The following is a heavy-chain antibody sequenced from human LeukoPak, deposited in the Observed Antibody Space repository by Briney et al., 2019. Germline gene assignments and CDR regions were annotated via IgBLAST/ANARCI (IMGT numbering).Heavy chain of an antibody. CDR1: GFTFSSYG. CDR2: ISSDGSNK. D-gene: IGHD6-13*01. J-gene: IGHJ4*02. CDR3: AKAKYSSSWYVDY. Sequence: GGSLRLSCAASGFTFSSYGMHWVRQAPGKGLGWVAVISSDGSNKYYADSVKGRFTISRDNSKNTLYLQMNSLRAEDTAVYYCAKAKYSSSWYVDYWGQGTLVTVSS. V-gene: IGHV3-30*18.